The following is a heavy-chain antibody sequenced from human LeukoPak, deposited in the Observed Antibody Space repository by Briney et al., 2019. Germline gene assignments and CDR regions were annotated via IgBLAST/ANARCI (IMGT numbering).Heavy chain of an antibody. CDR3: ARGGEGSSWYDIRYYFDY. D-gene: IGHD6-13*01. Sequence: SETLSLTCTVSGGSISSYYWSWIRQPPGKGLEWIGYIYYSGSTNYNPSLKSRVTISVDTSKNQFSLKLSSVTAADTAVYYCARGGEGSSWYDIRYYFDYWGQGTLVTVSS. CDR2: IYYSGST. CDR1: GGSISSYY. V-gene: IGHV4-59*08. J-gene: IGHJ4*02.